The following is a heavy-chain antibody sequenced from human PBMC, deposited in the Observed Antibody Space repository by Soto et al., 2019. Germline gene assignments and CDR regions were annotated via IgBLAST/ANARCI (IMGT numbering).Heavy chain of an antibody. D-gene: IGHD3-16*02. Sequence: GSLRLSCAASGFTFSSYGMHWVRQAPGKGLEWVAVISYDGSNKYYADSVKGRFTISRDNSKNTLYLQMNSLRAEDTAVYYCAKGGDDYVWGSYRYIYYYYGMDVWGQGTTVTVSS. V-gene: IGHV3-30*18. CDR2: ISYDGSNK. CDR1: GFTFSSYG. J-gene: IGHJ6*02. CDR3: AKGGDDYVWGSYRYIYYYYGMDV.